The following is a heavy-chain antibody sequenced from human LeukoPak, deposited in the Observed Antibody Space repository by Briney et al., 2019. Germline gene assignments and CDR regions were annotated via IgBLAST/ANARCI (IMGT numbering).Heavy chain of an antibody. J-gene: IGHJ4*02. CDR1: GFTFSSYG. CDR3: TDLFAY. Sequence: PGRSLRLSCAASGFTFSSYGMHWVRQAPGKGLEWVAVIWYDGSNKYYADSVRGRFTISRDNSKNTLYQQMNSLRAEDTAVYYCTDLFAYWGQGTLVTVSS. CDR2: IWYDGSNK. V-gene: IGHV3-33*01.